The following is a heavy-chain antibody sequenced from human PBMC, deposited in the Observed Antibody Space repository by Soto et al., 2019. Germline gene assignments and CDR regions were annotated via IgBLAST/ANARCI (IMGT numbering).Heavy chain of an antibody. CDR3: ARSYYDSTGFAVDP. J-gene: IGHJ5*02. CDR2: MYFGGSF. D-gene: IGHD3-22*01. V-gene: IGHV4-59*08. CDR1: GGSIRSYY. Sequence: SETLSLTCSVSGGSIRSYYWSWIRQPPGKGLEWIGFMYFGGSFNYNPSLTSRATISVETSKNQFSMKLTSVTASDTAVYYCARSYYDSTGFAVDPWGQGTLVTVSS.